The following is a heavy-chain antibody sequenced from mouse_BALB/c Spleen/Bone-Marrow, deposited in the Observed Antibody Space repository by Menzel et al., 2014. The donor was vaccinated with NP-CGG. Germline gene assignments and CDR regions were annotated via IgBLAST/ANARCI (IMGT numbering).Heavy chain of an antibody. CDR2: ISGGGSYT. J-gene: IGHJ3*01. V-gene: IGHV5-9-2*01. D-gene: IGHD2-4*01. Sequence: EVMLVESGGGLAKSGGSLKLSCAASGFTFSNYGMSWVRQTPEKRLEWVAAISGGGSYTFYSDSVKGRFTISRDNAKNNLYLQLSSLRPEDTALYYCARHAYYDQTEVSFVYWGQGTLVTVSA. CDR1: GFTFSNYG. CDR3: ARHAYYDQTEVSFVY.